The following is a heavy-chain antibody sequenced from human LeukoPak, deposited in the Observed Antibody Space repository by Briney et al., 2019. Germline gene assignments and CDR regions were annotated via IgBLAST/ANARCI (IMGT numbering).Heavy chain of an antibody. CDR3: ARGDSSGYYYGNWFDP. V-gene: IGHV1-3*01. CDR1: GYTFTSYA. J-gene: IGHJ5*02. CDR2: INAGNGNT. Sequence: ASVKVSCKASGYTFTSYAMHWARQAPGQRLEWMGWINAGNGNTKYSQKFQGRVTITRDTSASTAYMELRSLRSDDTAVYYCARGDSSGYYYGNWFDPWGQGTLVTVSS. D-gene: IGHD3-22*01.